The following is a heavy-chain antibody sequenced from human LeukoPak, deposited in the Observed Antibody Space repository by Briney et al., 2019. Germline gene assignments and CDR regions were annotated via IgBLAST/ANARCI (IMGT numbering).Heavy chain of an antibody. D-gene: IGHD1-26*01. CDR1: GGSISSGGYY. CDR3: ARDGYSGSSLFDF. V-gene: IGHV4-31*03. CDR2: IYYSGST. J-gene: IGHJ4*02. Sequence: SQTLSLTCTVSGGSISSGGYYWSWIRQHPGKGLEWIGYIYYSGSTNYNPSLKSRVTISVDASKNQFSLKLSSVTAADTAVYYCARDGYSGSSLFDFWGQGTLVTVSS.